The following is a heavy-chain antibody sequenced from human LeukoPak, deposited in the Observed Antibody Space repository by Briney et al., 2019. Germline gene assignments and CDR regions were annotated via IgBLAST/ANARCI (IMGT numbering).Heavy chain of an antibody. J-gene: IGHJ4*02. Sequence: GGSLRLSCAASGFTLSSYAMSWVRQAPGKGLEWVSAISGSGGSTYYADSVKGRLTISRDNSKNTLYLQMNSLRAEDTAVYYCAKDGSYGGYGLLDYWGQGTLVTVSS. V-gene: IGHV3-23*01. CDR1: GFTLSSYA. D-gene: IGHD5-12*01. CDR3: AKDGSYGGYGLLDY. CDR2: ISGSGGST.